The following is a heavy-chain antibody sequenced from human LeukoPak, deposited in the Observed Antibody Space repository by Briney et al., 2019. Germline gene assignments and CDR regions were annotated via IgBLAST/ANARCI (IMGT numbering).Heavy chain of an antibody. J-gene: IGHJ4*02. CDR3: TRIHCSSNRCYFDY. V-gene: IGHV3-49*03. CDR2: IRAKPYGGTT. D-gene: IGHD2-2*01. CDR1: GFSFGDYA. Sequence: GGSLRLSCTTSGFSFGDYAVGWFRQAPGKGLEWVGFIRAKPYGGTTEYAASVKGRFNISRDDSKTIAYLQMNSLKTEDTAVYYCTRIHCSSNRCYFDYWGQGTLVTVSS.